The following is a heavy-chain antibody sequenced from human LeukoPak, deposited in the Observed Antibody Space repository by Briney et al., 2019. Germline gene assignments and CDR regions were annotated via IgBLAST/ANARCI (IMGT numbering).Heavy chain of an antibody. Sequence: HPGGSLRLSCAASGFTFSSYAMHWVRQAPGKGLEWVAVISYDGSNKYYADSVKGRFTISRDNSKNTLYLQMNSLRAEDTAVYYCARAPGELSLEGAFGIWGQGTMVTVSS. CDR2: ISYDGSNK. CDR1: GFTFSSYA. D-gene: IGHD3-16*02. J-gene: IGHJ3*02. V-gene: IGHV3-30-3*01. CDR3: ARAPGELSLEGAFGI.